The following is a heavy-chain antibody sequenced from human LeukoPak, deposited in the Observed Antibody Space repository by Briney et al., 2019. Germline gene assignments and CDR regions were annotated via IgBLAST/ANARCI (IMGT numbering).Heavy chain of an antibody. D-gene: IGHD2-15*01. V-gene: IGHV3-30-3*01. CDR1: GFTFSSYA. CDR2: ISYDGSNK. J-gene: IGHJ4*02. Sequence: GRSLRLSCAASGFTFSSYAMHWVRQAPGKGLEWVAVISYDGSNKYYADSVKGRYTISKGNSKNTLYLQMNSLRAEDTAVYYCARDGLRYCSGGSCYQDYWGQGTLVTVSS. CDR3: ARDGLRYCSGGSCYQDY.